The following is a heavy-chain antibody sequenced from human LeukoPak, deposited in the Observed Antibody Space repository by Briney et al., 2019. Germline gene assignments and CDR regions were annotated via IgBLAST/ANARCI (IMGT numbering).Heavy chain of an antibody. CDR2: IIPILGIA. Sequence: SVKVSCKASGGTFSSYAISWVRQAPGQGLEWMGRIIPILGIANYAQKFQGRVTITADKSTSTAYMELSSLRSEDTAVYYCASYVLGTGTTTGDWFDPWGQGTLVTVSS. CDR1: GGTFSSYA. D-gene: IGHD1-1*01. V-gene: IGHV1-69*04. J-gene: IGHJ5*02. CDR3: ASYVLGTGTTTGDWFDP.